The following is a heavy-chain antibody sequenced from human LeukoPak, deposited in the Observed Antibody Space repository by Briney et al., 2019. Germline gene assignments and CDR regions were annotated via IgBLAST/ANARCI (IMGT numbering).Heavy chain of an antibody. Sequence: PGGSLRLSCAASGFTFSSYWMSWVRQAPGKGLEWVANIKQDGSEKYYVDSVKGRFTTSRDNAKNSLYLQMNSLRAEDTAVHYCASPARGGRDGPFDYWGQGTLVTVSS. CDR1: GFTFSSYW. J-gene: IGHJ4*02. V-gene: IGHV3-7*01. D-gene: IGHD2-2*01. CDR3: ASPARGGRDGPFDY. CDR2: IKQDGSEK.